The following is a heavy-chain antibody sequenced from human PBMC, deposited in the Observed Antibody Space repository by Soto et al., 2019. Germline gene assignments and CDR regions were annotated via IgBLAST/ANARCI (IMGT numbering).Heavy chain of an antibody. CDR1: GYTFTNYA. J-gene: IGHJ4*02. V-gene: IGHV1-3*05. D-gene: IGHD6-13*01. CDR2: INAGNGNT. Sequence: QVQLVQSGAEEKKPGASVKVSCKASGYTFTNYAMHWVRQAPGQRLEWMGWINAGNGNTKYSQKFQGRVTITRDTXXXXXXXXXXXXXXXXXXXXXXXRXXXXXXXAGTRFDYWGQGTLVTVSS. CDR3: XRXXXXXXXAGTRFDY.